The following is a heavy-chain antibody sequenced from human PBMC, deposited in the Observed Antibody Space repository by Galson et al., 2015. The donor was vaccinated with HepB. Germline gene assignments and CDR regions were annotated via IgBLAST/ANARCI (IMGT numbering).Heavy chain of an antibody. D-gene: IGHD1-26*01. CDR1: GFTFSDYY. CDR2: ISSSGSTI. J-gene: IGHJ5*02. CDR3: ASFEREIVGAPDL. V-gene: IGHV3-11*01. Sequence: GSLRLSCAASGFTFSDYYMSWIRQAPGKGLEWVSYISSSGSTIYYADSVKGRFTISRDNAKNSLYLQMNSLRAEDTAVYYCASFEREIVGAPDLWGQGTLVTVSS.